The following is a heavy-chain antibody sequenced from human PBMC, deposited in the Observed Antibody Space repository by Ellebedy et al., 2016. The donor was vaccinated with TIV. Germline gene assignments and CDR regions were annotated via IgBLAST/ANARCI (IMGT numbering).Heavy chain of an antibody. J-gene: IGHJ4*02. V-gene: IGHV1-46*01. D-gene: IGHD6-25*01. CDR2: IAPSGGST. CDR1: GYTFTSYY. CDR3: ARGMGSAKSAFDY. Sequence: ASVKVSXXASGYTFTSYYMHWVRQAPGQGLDWMGTIAPSGGSTTYPQKFQGRVTMTRDTSTSTSYMEVSSLRSEDTAVYYCARGMGSAKSAFDYWGQGTLVTVSS.